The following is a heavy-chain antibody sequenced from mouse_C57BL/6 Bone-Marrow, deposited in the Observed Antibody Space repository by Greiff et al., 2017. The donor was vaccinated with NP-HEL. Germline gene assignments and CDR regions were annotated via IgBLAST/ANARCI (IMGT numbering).Heavy chain of an antibody. J-gene: IGHJ3*01. V-gene: IGHV1-81*01. CDR3: ARDYSNHFAY. CDR2: IYPRSGNT. Sequence: VQLQQSGAELARPGASVKLSCKASGYTFTSYGISWVKQRTGQGLEWIGEIYPRSGNTYYNEKFKGKATLTADKSSSTAYMELRSLTSEDSAVYFCARDYSNHFAYWGQGTLVTVSA. D-gene: IGHD2-5*01. CDR1: GYTFTSYG.